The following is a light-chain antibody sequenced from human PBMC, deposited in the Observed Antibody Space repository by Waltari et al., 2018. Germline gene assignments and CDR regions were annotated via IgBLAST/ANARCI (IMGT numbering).Light chain of an antibody. CDR3: LLYYGGAVV. CDR2: RKS. Sequence: QTVVTQEPSLTVSPGGTVTLTCASSTGAVTSGYYPNWFQQKPGQVPRALIYRKSNKHTWTPARLSGSLLGGKAALTLSGVQPEDEAEYYCLLYYGGAVVFGGGTKLTVL. CDR1: TGAVTSGYY. J-gene: IGLJ2*01. V-gene: IGLV7-43*01.